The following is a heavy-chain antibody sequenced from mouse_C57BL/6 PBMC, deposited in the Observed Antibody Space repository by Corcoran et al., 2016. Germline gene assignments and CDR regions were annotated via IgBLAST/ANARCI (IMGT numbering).Heavy chain of an antibody. CDR3: ARPYYSNYGFAY. D-gene: IGHD2-5*01. CDR1: GYTFTTYG. J-gene: IGHJ3*01. Sequence: QIQLVQSGPELKKPGETVKISCKASGYTFTTYGMSWVKQAPGKGLKWMGWINTYSGVPTYADDFKGRFAFSLETSASTAYLQINNLKNEDTATYFCARPYYSNYGFAYWGQGTLVTVSA. V-gene: IGHV9-3*01. CDR2: INTYSGVP.